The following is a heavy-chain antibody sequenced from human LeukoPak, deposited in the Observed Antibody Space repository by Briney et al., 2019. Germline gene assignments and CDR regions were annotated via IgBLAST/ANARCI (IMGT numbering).Heavy chain of an antibody. J-gene: IGHJ3*02. D-gene: IGHD3-10*01. Sequence: GGSLRLSCAASGFSFSSYSMNWVRQAPGKGLEWVSLISSSGNNIHYTDSVKGRFTISRDNAKNSLFLQMNSLRVDDTAVYFCARDRRRFGEFSPFDIRGPGAMVTVSS. CDR1: GFSFSSYS. V-gene: IGHV3-21*06. CDR3: ARDRRRFGEFSPFDI. CDR2: ISSSGNNI.